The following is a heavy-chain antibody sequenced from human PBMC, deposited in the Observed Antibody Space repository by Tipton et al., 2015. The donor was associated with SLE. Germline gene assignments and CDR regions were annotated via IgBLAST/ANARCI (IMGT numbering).Heavy chain of an antibody. CDR1: GFTFSSYS. Sequence: GSLRLSCAASGFTFSSYSMNWVRQAPGKGLEWVSSISSSSSYIYYADSVKGRFTISRDNAKNSLYLQMNSLRAEDTAVYYCARGVGKRITIFGVVHHWFDPWGQGTLVTVSS. V-gene: IGHV3-21*01. D-gene: IGHD3-3*01. J-gene: IGHJ5*02. CDR3: ARGVGKRITIFGVVHHWFDP. CDR2: ISSSSSYI.